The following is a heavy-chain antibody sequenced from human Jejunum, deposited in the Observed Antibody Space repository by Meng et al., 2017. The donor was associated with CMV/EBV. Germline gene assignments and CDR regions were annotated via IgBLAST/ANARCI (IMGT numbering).Heavy chain of an antibody. V-gene: IGHV3-48*04. CDR1: GFSFSIYS. Sequence: SGFSFSIYSMNWVRQVPGKGLEWVSYISSMSATMYYTDSVRGRFTISRDDAKNSLYLHMNNLRAEDTAIYYCARDVTILGRVQTFDSWGQGTLVTVSS. CDR3: ARDVTILGRVQTFDS. D-gene: IGHD3-3*01. J-gene: IGHJ4*02. CDR2: ISSMSATM.